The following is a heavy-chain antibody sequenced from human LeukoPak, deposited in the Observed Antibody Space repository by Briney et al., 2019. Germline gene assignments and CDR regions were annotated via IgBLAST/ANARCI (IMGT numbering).Heavy chain of an antibody. CDR3: ARDLSVAGGWYYDP. CDR2: IIPILGIA. D-gene: IGHD6-19*01. V-gene: IGHV1-69*04. J-gene: IGHJ5*02. Sequence: SVKVSCKASGGTFISYAITWVRQAPGQGLEWMGRIIPILGIANYAQKFQGRVTITADKSTSTAYMELSSLRSEDTAVYYCARDLSVAGGWYYDPWGQGTLVTVSS. CDR1: GGTFISYA.